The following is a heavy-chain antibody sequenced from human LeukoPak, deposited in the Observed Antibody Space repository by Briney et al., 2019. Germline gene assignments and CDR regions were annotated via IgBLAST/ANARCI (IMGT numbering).Heavy chain of an antibody. Sequence: GGSLRLSCAASGFTFSSYAMSWVRQAPGKGLEWVSAISGSGGSTYYADSVKGRFTISRDNSKNTLYLQMNSLRAEDTAVYYRAKEGYYGSGSSQFDYWGQGTLVTVSS. J-gene: IGHJ4*02. V-gene: IGHV3-23*01. D-gene: IGHD3-10*01. CDR3: AKEGYYGSGSSQFDY. CDR2: ISGSGGST. CDR1: GFTFSSYA.